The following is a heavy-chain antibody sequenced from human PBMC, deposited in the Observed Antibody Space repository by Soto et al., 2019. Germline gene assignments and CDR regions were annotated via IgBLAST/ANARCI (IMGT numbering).Heavy chain of an antibody. CDR3: ATGGPAGVFDN. Sequence: QVHLVQSGAEVKKPGASVKVSCKVSGYSLNELSIHWVRQAPGKGLEWMGGFDPEDGEIVYAQKFQGRVTMNEDTSTDTANMDWSSLRSEDTAVYYCATGGPAGVFDNWGQGTLVTVSS. V-gene: IGHV1-24*01. J-gene: IGHJ4*02. D-gene: IGHD3-10*01. CDR1: GYSLNELS. CDR2: FDPEDGEI.